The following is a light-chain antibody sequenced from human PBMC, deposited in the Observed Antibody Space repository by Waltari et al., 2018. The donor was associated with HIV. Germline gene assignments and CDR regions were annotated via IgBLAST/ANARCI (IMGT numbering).Light chain of an antibody. J-gene: IGLJ2*01. CDR2: DVK. Sequence: QSDLSQPASVSGSPGQSVTISCTGTNTDIRASDYVSWYQKFPDRAPRLLIYDVKKRPSGISSRFSGSKAANTASLTISGLQPEDEADFYCASLSNSVTLVVFGGGTHLTVL. CDR3: ASLSNSVTLVV. V-gene: IGLV2-14*01. CDR1: NTDIRASDY.